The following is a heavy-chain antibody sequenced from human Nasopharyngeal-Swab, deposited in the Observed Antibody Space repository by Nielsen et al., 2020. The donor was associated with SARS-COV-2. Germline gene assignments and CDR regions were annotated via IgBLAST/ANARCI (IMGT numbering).Heavy chain of an antibody. J-gene: IGHJ6*02. CDR1: GGSISSYY. CDR3: AREGYYYGMDV. Sequence: GSLRLSCTVSGGSISSYYWSWIRQPPGKGLEWIGYIYYSGSTNYNPSLKSRVTISVDTSKNQFSLKLSSVTAADTAVYYCAREGYYYGMDVWGQGTTVTVSS. CDR2: IYYSGST. V-gene: IGHV4-59*01.